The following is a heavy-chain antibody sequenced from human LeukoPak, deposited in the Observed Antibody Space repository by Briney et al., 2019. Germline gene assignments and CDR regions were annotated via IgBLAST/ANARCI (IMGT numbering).Heavy chain of an antibody. V-gene: IGHV4-4*09. D-gene: IGHD5-12*01. J-gene: IGHJ4*02. Sequence: SETPSLTCTVSRGSISGSIRSYYWSWLRQPPGKGLEWIGYISSSGSVNDNPSLGSRVTISVDTSKNQFFLSLSSVSAADTAVYYCARIPLGYSGAYYFDYWGQGTLVTVSP. CDR1: RGSISGSIRSYY. CDR2: ISSSGSV. CDR3: ARIPLGYSGAYYFDY.